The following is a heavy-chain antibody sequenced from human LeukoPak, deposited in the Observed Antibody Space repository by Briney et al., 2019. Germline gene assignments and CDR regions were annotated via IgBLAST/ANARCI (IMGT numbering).Heavy chain of an antibody. Sequence: GGSLRLSCAASGFTFSTHWMHWVRQAPGKGLVWVSRINGDGSSTSYADSVQGRFTISRENAKTTQYLHMKGLRAEATAVYYCARETWYYDILTVSPPDYWGQGTLVTVSS. CDR1: GFTFSTHW. CDR3: ARETWYYDILTVSPPDY. CDR2: INGDGSST. J-gene: IGHJ4*02. D-gene: IGHD3-9*01. V-gene: IGHV3-74*01.